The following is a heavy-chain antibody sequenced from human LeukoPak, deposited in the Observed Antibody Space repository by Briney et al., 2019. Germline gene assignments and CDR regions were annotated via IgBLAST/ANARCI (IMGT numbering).Heavy chain of an antibody. V-gene: IGHV3-23*01. CDR2: ISRSGDST. J-gene: IGHJ3*02. CDR3: ALYCSGGRCYPIGGAFDI. CDR1: GFTFSSYD. Sequence: GGSLRLSCAASGFTFSSYDMSWVRQAPGKGLEWVSAISRSGDSTYYVDSVKGRFTISRDNSKNTLYLQMNRLRAEDTAVYYCALYCSGGRCYPIGGAFDIWGRGTMVTVSS. D-gene: IGHD2-15*01.